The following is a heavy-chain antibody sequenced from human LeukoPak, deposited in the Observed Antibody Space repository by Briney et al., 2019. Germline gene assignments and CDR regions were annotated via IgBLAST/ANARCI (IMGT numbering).Heavy chain of an antibody. D-gene: IGHD4-17*01. CDR1: GFTFNTYS. V-gene: IGHV3-21*01. CDR2: IDSSSGYM. Sequence: PGGSLRLSCAASGFTFNTYSMNWARQAPGKGLEWVSSIDSSSGYMFYADSVKGRFIISRDNSKNSLYMHMDNLRAEDTAVYYCAEVGQVTTASIDYWGQGTLVTVSS. J-gene: IGHJ4*02. CDR3: AEVGQVTTASIDY.